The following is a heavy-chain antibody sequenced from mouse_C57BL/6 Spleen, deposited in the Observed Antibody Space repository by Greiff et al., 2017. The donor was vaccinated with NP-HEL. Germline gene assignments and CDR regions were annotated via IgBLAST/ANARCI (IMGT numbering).Heavy chain of an antibody. Sequence: VQLQQPGAELVRPGSSVKLSCKASGYTFTSYWMHWVKQRPIQGLEWIGNIDPSDSETHYNQKFKDKATLTVDKSSSTAYMQLSSLTSEDSAVYYCARRGTARATPFAYWGQGTLVTVSA. V-gene: IGHV1-52*01. CDR2: IDPSDSET. CDR1: GYTFTSYW. D-gene: IGHD3-1*01. J-gene: IGHJ3*01. CDR3: ARRGTARATPFAY.